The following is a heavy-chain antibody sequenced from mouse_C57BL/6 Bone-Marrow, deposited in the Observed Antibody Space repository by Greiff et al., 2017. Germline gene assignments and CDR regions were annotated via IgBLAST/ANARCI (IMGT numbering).Heavy chain of an antibody. CDR1: GYTFTSYW. J-gene: IGHJ2*01. V-gene: IGHV1-72*01. CDR2: IDPNSGGT. Sequence: VQLQQPGAELVKPGASVKLSCKASGYTFTSYWMHWVKQRPGRGLEWIGRIDPNSGGTMSNEKFKSKATLTVDKPSSTAYMQLSSLPSAGSAVYYAARERIYYDYDDYFDYWGQGTTLTVSS. CDR3: ARERIYYDYDDYFDY. D-gene: IGHD2-4*01.